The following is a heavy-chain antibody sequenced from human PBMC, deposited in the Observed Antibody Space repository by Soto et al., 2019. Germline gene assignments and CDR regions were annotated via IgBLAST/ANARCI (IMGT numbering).Heavy chain of an antibody. V-gene: IGHV1-18*01. CDR2: ISAYNGNT. CDR3: ARDYYYDSSLGMDV. D-gene: IGHD3-22*01. Sequence: GASVKVSCKASGYTFTSYGISWVRQAPGQGLEWMGWISAYNGNTNYAQKLQGRVTMTTDTSTSTAYMELRSLRSDDTAVYYCARDYYYDSSLGMDVWGQGTTVTVSS. CDR1: GYTFTSYG. J-gene: IGHJ6*02.